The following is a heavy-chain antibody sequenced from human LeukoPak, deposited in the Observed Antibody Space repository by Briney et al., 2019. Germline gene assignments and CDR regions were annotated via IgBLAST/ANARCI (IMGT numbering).Heavy chain of an antibody. Sequence: GGSPRLSCGTSGFTFSNYWMSWIRQAPGKGLEWVTNINLDGSEKYYVDSVRGRFTISKDNARNSLLLQMNSLRVEDTAVYYCARSIGCSGPKCYGVYYFDFWGQGALVTVSS. J-gene: IGHJ4*02. CDR1: GFTFSNYW. CDR3: ARSIGCSGPKCYGVYYFDF. V-gene: IGHV3-7*01. CDR2: INLDGSEK. D-gene: IGHD2-2*01.